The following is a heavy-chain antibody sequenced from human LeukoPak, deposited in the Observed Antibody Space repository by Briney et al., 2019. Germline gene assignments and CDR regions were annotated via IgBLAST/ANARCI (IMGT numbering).Heavy chain of an antibody. J-gene: IGHJ4*02. V-gene: IGHV3-30*03. Sequence: PGGSLRLSCAASGFTFSNSGMHWARQAPGKGLEWLAIISYDGTNEYYADSVKGRFTISRDNSKNTLYLQMNNLRPADTAVYYCARAFGNYFDYWGQGTLVTVSS. CDR1: GFTFSNSG. CDR2: ISYDGTNE. D-gene: IGHD3-3*01. CDR3: ARAFGNYFDY.